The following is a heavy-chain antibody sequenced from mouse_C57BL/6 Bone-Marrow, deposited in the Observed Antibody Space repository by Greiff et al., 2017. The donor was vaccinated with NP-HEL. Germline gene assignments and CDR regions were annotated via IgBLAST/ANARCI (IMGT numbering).Heavy chain of an antibody. CDR3: TPSCYLFAY. D-gene: IGHD2-12*01. J-gene: IGHJ3*01. V-gene: IGHV14-1*01. Sequence: VQLQQSGAELVRPGASVKLSCTASGYNIKDYYMHWVKQRPEQGLEWIGRIDPEDGDTEYAPKFQGKATMTADTSSNTAYLQLSSLTSADTAVYYCTPSCYLFAYWGQGTLVTVSA. CDR1: GYNIKDYY. CDR2: IDPEDGDT.